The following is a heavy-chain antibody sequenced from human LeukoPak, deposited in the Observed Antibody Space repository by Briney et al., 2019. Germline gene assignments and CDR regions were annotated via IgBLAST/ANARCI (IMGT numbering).Heavy chain of an antibody. D-gene: IGHD6-13*01. CDR2: IYTSGST. Sequence: SETLSLTCTVSGGSISSYYWSWIRQPPGKGLEWIGYIYTSGSTNYNPSLKSRVTISVDTSKNQFSLKLSSVTAADTAVYYCARHDPLVRWQLVPPIPITDYWGQGTLVTVSS. V-gene: IGHV4-4*09. CDR1: GGSISSYY. CDR3: ARHDPLVRWQLVPPIPITDY. J-gene: IGHJ4*02.